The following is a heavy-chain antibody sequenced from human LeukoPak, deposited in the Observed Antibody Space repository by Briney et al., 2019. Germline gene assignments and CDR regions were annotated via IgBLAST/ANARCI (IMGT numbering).Heavy chain of an antibody. CDR2: IWYDGSNK. J-gene: IGHJ4*02. CDR1: GFTFSSYG. CDR3: ARAAVWGSYRLSGPPDY. V-gene: IGHV3-33*01. D-gene: IGHD3-16*02. Sequence: GGSLRLSCAASGFTFSSYGMHWVRQAPGKGLEWVAVIWYDGSNKYYADSVKGRFTISRDNSKNTLYLQMNSLRAEDTAVYYCARAAVWGSYRLSGPPDYWGQGTLVTVSS.